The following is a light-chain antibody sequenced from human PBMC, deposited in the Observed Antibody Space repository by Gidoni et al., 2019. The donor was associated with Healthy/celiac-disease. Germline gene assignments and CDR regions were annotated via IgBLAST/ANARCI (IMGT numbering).Light chain of an antibody. V-gene: IGLV3-25*03. CDR1: AFPKQY. Sequence: SYELTQPPSVSVSPGQTARITCSGDAFPKQYAYWYQHNPGQAPVLVIYKDSERPSAIPERFSGSSSGTTVTLTISGVQAEDESDYYCQSADSSGTFFVFGAGTKVTVL. J-gene: IGLJ1*01. CDR3: QSADSSGTFFV. CDR2: KDS.